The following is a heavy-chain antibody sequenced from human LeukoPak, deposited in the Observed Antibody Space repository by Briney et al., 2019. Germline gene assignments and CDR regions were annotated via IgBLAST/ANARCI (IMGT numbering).Heavy chain of an antibody. D-gene: IGHD3-22*01. V-gene: IGHV4-34*01. CDR2: INHSGST. CDR1: GGSFSGYY. CDR3: ARGTYYYDSSGYYPSFGLYFDY. Sequence: PSETLSLTCAVYGGSFSGYYWSWIRPPPGKGLEWIGEINHSGSTNYNPSLKSRVTISVDTSKNQFSLKLSSVTAADTAVYYCARGTYYYDSSGYYPSFGLYFDYWGQGTLVTVSS. J-gene: IGHJ4*02.